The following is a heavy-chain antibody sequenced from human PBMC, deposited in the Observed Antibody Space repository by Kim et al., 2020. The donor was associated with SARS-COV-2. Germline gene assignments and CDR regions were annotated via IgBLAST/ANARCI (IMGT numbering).Heavy chain of an antibody. CDR2: IYYSGST. Sequence: SETLSLTCTVSGGSISSSSYYWGWIRQPPGKGLEWIGSIYYSGSTYYNPSLKSRVTISVDTSKNQFSLKLSSVTAADTAVYYCRLVPAALGYYYYGIDV. D-gene: IGHD2-2*01. CDR3: RLVPAALGYYYYGIDV. V-gene: IGHV4-39*01. CDR1: GGSISSSSYY. J-gene: IGHJ6*01.